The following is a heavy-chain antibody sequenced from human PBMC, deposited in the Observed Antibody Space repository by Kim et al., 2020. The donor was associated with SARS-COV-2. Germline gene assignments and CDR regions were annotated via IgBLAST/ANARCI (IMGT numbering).Heavy chain of an antibody. CDR1: GFTFSSYA. Sequence: GGSLRLSCAASGFTFSSYAMSWVRQAPGKGLEWVSAISGSGGSTYYADSVKGRFTISRDNSKNTLYLQMNSLRAEDTAVYYCAKDAESSSWYGTGPFDYWGQGTLVTVSS. V-gene: IGHV3-23*01. CDR3: AKDAESSSWYGTGPFDY. J-gene: IGHJ4*02. CDR2: ISGSGGST. D-gene: IGHD6-13*01.